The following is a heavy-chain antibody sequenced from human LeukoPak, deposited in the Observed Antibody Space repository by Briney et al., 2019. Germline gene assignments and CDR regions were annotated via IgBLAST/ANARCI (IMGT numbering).Heavy chain of an antibody. CDR2: IYYSGST. V-gene: IGHV4-39*01. Sequence: SETLSLTCTLSGGSISSSSYYWGWIRQPPGKGLEWIGSIYYSGSTYYNPSLKSRVTISVDTSKNQFSLKLSSVTAADTAVYYCARLEYMVRGVIYWGQGTLVTVSS. CDR3: ARLEYMVRGVIY. J-gene: IGHJ4*02. CDR1: GGSISSSSYY. D-gene: IGHD3-10*01.